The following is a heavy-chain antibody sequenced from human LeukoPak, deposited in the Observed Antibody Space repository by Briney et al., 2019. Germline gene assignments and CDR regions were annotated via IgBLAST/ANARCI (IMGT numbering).Heavy chain of an antibody. V-gene: IGHV4-38-2*01. J-gene: IGHJ4*02. CDR2: INHSGST. Sequence: SETLSLTCAVSGYSISSGYYWGWIRQPPGKGLGWIGEINHSGSTNYNPSLKSRVTISVDTYKNQFSLKLSSVTAADTAVYYCASLPYGDYGVPFDYWGQGTLVTVSS. D-gene: IGHD4-17*01. CDR3: ASLPYGDYGVPFDY. CDR1: GYSISSGYY.